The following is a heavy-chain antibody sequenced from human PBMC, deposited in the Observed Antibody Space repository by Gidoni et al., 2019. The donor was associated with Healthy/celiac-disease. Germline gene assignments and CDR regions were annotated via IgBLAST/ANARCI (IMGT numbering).Heavy chain of an antibody. J-gene: IGHJ6*02. CDR3: AKDEGYCSGGSCYYSGSRQNYYYYYGMDV. Sequence: EVQLVESGGVVVQPGGSLRLSWAASGFTFDDYTMPWVRQSPGKGMECVSLISWDGGSTYYADSVKGRFTISRYNRKNSLYLQMNSLRTEDTALYYCAKDEGYCSGGSCYYSGSRQNYYYYYGMDVWGQGTTVTVSS. V-gene: IGHV3-43*01. CDR1: GFTFDDYT. CDR2: ISWDGGST. D-gene: IGHD2-15*01.